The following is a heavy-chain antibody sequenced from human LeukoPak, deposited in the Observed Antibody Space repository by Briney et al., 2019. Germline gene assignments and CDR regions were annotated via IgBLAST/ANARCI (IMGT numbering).Heavy chain of an antibody. CDR1: GGTFSSYA. CDR3: ARGRYDFWSGSRGYYYYMDV. D-gene: IGHD3-3*01. V-gene: IGHV1-8*03. CDR2: MNPNSGNT. J-gene: IGHJ6*03. Sequence: ASVKVSCKASGGTFSSYAINWVRQATGQGLEWMGWMNPNSGNTGYAQKFQGRVTITRNTSISTAYMELSSLRSEDTAVYYCARGRYDFWSGSRGYYYYMDVWGKGTTVTVSS.